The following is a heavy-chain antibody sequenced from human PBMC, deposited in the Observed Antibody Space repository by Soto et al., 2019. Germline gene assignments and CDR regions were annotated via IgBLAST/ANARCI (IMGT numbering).Heavy chain of an antibody. CDR2: IKSKTDDGTT. CDR3: NTVVCYYDLRTKHYYYYMDV. D-gene: IGHD3-3*01. V-gene: IGHV3-15*01. Sequence: GGSLRLSCAASGFTFSNAWMSWVRRAPGKGLEWVGRIKSKTDDGTTDYAAPVKGRFTVSRDDSKNTLYLQMNSLKTEDTAVYYCNTVVCYYDLRTKHYYYYMDVWDKGTTVTVSS. J-gene: IGHJ6*03. CDR1: GFTFSNAW.